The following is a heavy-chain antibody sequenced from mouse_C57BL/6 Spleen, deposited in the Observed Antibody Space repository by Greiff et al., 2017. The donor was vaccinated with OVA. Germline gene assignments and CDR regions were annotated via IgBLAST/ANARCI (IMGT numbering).Heavy chain of an antibody. CDR2: IDPETGGT. Sequence: QVHVKQSGAELVRPGASVTLSCKASGYTFTDYEMHWVKQTPVHGLEWIGAIDPETGGTAYNQKFKGKAILTADKSSSTAYMELRSLTSEDSAVYYCYSNYYAMDYWGQGTSVTVSS. CDR3: YSNYYAMDY. CDR1: GYTFTDYE. V-gene: IGHV1-15*01. D-gene: IGHD2-5*01. J-gene: IGHJ4*01.